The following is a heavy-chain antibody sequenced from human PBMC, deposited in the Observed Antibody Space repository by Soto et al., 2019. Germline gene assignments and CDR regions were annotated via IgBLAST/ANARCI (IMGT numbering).Heavy chain of an antibody. CDR2: IYYSGST. D-gene: IGHD5-18*01. CDR1: GGSISSYY. CDR3: ARGLDVDTATNSGWFDP. Sequence: SETLSLTCTVSGGSISSYYWSWIRQPPGKGLEWIGYIYYSGSTNYNPSLKSRVTISVDTSKNQFSLKLSSVTAADTAVYYCARGLDVDTATNSGWFDPWGQGTLVTVSS. V-gene: IGHV4-59*12. J-gene: IGHJ5*02.